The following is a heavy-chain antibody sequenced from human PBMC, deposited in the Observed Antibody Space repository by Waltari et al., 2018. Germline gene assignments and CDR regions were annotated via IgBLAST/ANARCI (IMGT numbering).Heavy chain of an antibody. CDR1: GGTFSSYA. CDR2: IIPMFGTA. J-gene: IGHJ6*03. CDR3: ARASGGYSYGYGPYYYYMDV. D-gene: IGHD5-18*01. Sequence: QLQLVQSGAEVTKPGSSVKVSCKASGGTFSSYAISWVRPAPGHGLAWMGGIIPMFGTANYAQNVQGRVTITADESTSTAYMELSSLRSEDTAVYYCARASGGYSYGYGPYYYYMDVWGKGTTVTISS. V-gene: IGHV1-69*12.